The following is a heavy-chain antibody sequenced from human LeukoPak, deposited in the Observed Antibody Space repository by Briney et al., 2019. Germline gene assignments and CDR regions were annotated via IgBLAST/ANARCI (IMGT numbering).Heavy chain of an antibody. CDR1: GGSISSGYYY. J-gene: IGHJ6*02. CDR3: ARDFPSFWSGQQSGMAV. Sequence: SETLSLTCTVSGGSISSGYYYWSWIRQPPGKGLEGIGYIYYSGSTYYNPSLKSRVTISVDTSKNQFSLKLSSVTAADTAVYYCARDFPSFWSGQQSGMAVWGQGTTVTVSS. CDR2: IYYSGST. D-gene: IGHD3-3*01. V-gene: IGHV4-30-4*01.